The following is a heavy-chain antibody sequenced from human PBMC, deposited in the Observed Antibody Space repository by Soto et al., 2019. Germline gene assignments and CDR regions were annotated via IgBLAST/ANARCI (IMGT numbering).Heavy chain of an antibody. J-gene: IGHJ5*02. Sequence: QLQLQESGPGLVKPSETLSLTCTVSGGSISSSSYYWGWIRQPPGKGLEWIGSIYYSGSTYYNPSLKSRVTISVYTSKNQSSLKLSSVTAADTAVYYCASSPYYYGSGGFDPWGQGTLVTFSS. CDR1: GGSISSSSYY. D-gene: IGHD3-10*01. CDR3: ASSPYYYGSGGFDP. V-gene: IGHV4-39*01. CDR2: IYYSGST.